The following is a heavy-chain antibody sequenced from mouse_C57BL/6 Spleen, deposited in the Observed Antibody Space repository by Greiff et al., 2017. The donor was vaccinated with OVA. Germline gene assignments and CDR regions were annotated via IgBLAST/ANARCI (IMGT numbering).Heavy chain of an antibody. CDR2: INPNNGGT. CDR1: GYTFTDYN. D-gene: IGHD2-4*01. Sequence: VQLKESGPELVKPGASVKMSCKASGYTFTDYNMHWVKQSHGKSLEWIGYINPNNGGTSYNQKFKGKATLTVNKSSSTAYMELRSLTSEDSAVYYCARSGLRQREYYFDYWGQGTTLTVSS. CDR3: ARSGLRQREYYFDY. J-gene: IGHJ2*01. V-gene: IGHV1-22*01.